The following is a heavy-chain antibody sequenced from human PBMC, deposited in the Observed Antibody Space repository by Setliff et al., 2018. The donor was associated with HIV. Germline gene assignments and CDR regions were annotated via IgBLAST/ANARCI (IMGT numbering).Heavy chain of an antibody. CDR3: AKAGYSSSWYESFYGY. CDR2: ISGSGGST. Sequence: TGGSLRLSCAASGFTFSSYAMSWVRQAPGKGLEWVSAISGSGGSTYYADSVKGRFTISRDNSKNTLYLQMNSLRAEDTAVYYCAKAGYSSSWYESFYGYWGQGTLVTVSS. D-gene: IGHD6-13*01. CDR1: GFTFSSYA. V-gene: IGHV3-23*01. J-gene: IGHJ4*02.